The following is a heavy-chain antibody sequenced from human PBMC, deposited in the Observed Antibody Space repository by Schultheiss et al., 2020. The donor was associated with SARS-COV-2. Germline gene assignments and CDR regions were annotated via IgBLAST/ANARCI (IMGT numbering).Heavy chain of an antibody. CDR1: GYNFSRKW. CDR3: ARPTWAYSTGFYPIHFDS. Sequence: GESLKISCQGSGYNFSRKWIGWVSQMPGKGLEWMGIIFPYDSDIRYSPSFKGQVSISADKSTSTAYLQWSSLKASDSAMYYCARPTWAYSTGFYPIHFDSWGQGTLVTVSS. CDR2: IFPYDSDI. J-gene: IGHJ4*02. V-gene: IGHV5-51*01. D-gene: IGHD3-22*01.